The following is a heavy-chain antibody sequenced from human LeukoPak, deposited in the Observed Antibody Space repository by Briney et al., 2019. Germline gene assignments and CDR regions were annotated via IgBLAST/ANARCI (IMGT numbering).Heavy chain of an antibody. V-gene: IGHV4-39*01. Sequence: ASETLSLTCTVSDGSISSTTYYWGWIRQPPGKGLEWIGSITSGAYTYYNPSLRSRVTISVDTSKSQFSLKMTSVTAADTAVYSCARQEQRDGYPKGSFDVWGQGTMVTVPS. CDR1: DGSISSTTYY. J-gene: IGHJ3*01. CDR3: ARQEQRDGYPKGSFDV. CDR2: ITSGAYT. D-gene: IGHD5-12*01.